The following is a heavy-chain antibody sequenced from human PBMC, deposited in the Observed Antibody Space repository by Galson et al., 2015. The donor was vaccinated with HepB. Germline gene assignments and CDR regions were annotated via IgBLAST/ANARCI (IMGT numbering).Heavy chain of an antibody. CDR2: INPNTGNP. D-gene: IGHD6-19*01. CDR1: GYTFTRYA. J-gene: IGHJ4*02. CDR3: ASLTQGIPVAGWVDS. Sequence: SVKVSCKASGYTFTRYAMNWVRQAPGQGLEWMGWINPNTGNPTYAPGFTGRCVFSLDTSVSTAYLQISSLKAEDTAVYYCASLTQGIPVAGWVDSWGQGTLVTVSS. V-gene: IGHV7-4-1*02.